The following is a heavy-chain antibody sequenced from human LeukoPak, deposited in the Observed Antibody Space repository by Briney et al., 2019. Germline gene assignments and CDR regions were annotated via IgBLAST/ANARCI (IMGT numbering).Heavy chain of an antibody. V-gene: IGHV1-69*04. CDR2: IIPILGIA. Sequence: ASVKVSCKASGGTFSSYAISWVRQAPGQGLEWLGRIIPILGIANYAQKFQGRVTITADKSTSTAYMELSSLRSEDTAVYYCARDRGAAAGTGFDYWGQGTLVTVSS. J-gene: IGHJ4*02. CDR1: GGTFSSYA. D-gene: IGHD6-13*01. CDR3: ARDRGAAAGTGFDY.